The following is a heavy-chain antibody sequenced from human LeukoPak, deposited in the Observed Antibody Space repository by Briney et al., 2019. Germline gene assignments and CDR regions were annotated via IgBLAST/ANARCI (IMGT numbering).Heavy chain of an antibody. V-gene: IGHV3-48*03. CDR1: EFTYG. J-gene: IGHJ6*02. CDR3: ARDLYNQGMDV. Sequence: GGSLRLSCAASEFTYGMNWVRQAPGKGLEWVSQISGSADSTSYADSVKGRVTISRDNAMNSVYLQMNSLRAEDTAVFYCARDLYNQGMDVWGPGTTVTVSS. D-gene: IGHD1-14*01. CDR2: ISGSADST.